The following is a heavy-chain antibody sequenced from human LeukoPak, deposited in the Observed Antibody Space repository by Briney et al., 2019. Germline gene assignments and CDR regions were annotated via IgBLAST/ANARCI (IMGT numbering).Heavy chain of an antibody. V-gene: IGHV4-38-2*02. CDR3: ARDGYHNDPAY. J-gene: IGHJ4*02. Sequence: PSETLSLTCAVSGYSISSGYYWGWIRQPPGKGLEWMGSIYHSGSTYYNPSLKSRVTISVDTSKNQFSLKLSSVTAADTAVYYCARDGYHNDPAYWGQGTLVTVSS. D-gene: IGHD5-12*01. CDR2: IYHSGST. CDR1: GYSISSGYY.